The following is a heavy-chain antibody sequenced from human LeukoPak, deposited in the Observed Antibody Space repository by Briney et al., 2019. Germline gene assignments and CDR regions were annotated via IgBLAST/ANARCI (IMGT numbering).Heavy chain of an antibody. D-gene: IGHD3-3*01. J-gene: IGHJ4*02. CDR2: FDPEDGET. CDR1: GYTLTELS. CDR3: ATAPPYYDFWSGASRGIHFDY. Sequence: GASVKVSCKVSGYTLTELSMHWVRQAPGKGLEWMGGFDPEDGETIYAQKFQGRVTMTEDTSTDTAYMELSSLRSEDTAVYYCATAPPYYDFWSGASRGIHFDYWGQGTLVTVSS. V-gene: IGHV1-24*01.